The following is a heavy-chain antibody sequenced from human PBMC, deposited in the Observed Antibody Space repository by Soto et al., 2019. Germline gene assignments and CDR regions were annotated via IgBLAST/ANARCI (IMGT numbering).Heavy chain of an antibody. CDR2: INPNSGGT. CDR1: GYTFTGYY. D-gene: IGHD6-19*01. Sequence: ASVKVSCKASGYTFTGYYMHWVRQAPGQGLEWMGWINPNSGGTNYAQKFQGWVTMTRDTSISTAYMELSRLRSDDTAVYYCARAGQGIAVAGDFDYWGQGTLVTVSS. CDR3: ARAGQGIAVAGDFDY. J-gene: IGHJ4*02. V-gene: IGHV1-2*04.